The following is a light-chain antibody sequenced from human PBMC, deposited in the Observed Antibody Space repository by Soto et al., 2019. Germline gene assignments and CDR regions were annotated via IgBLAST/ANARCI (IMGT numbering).Light chain of an antibody. CDR2: EAS. V-gene: IGLV2-23*01. Sequence: QSVLTQPASVSGSPGQSITISCTGTSSDVGSYNLVSWYQQHPGKVPKLMTYEASKRPSGVSSRFSGSKSGDTASLTISGLQAEDEADYYCCSYAGSSPDVFGTGTKVTVL. CDR3: CSYAGSSPDV. J-gene: IGLJ1*01. CDR1: SSDVGSYNL.